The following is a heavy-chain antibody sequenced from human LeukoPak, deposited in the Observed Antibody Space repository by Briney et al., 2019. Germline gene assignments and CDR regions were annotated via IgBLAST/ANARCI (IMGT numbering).Heavy chain of an antibody. D-gene: IGHD2-2*01. CDR1: GFTFDDYA. J-gene: IGHJ5*02. Sequence: GGSLRLSCAASGFTFDDYAMRWVRQAPGKGLEWVSAISSSSSYIYYADSVKGRFTISRDNSKNTLYLQMNSLRAEDSAVYYCARDINYCITISCHRNWFDPWGQGTLVTVSS. CDR2: ISSSSSYI. V-gene: IGHV3-21*01. CDR3: ARDINYCITISCHRNWFDP.